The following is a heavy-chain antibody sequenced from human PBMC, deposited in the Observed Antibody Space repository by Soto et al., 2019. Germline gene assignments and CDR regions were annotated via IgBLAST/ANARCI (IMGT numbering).Heavy chain of an antibody. CDR3: ARVLALGFGVDY. J-gene: IGHJ4*02. CDR1: GFTFSSHS. Sequence: GGSLRLSCAASGFTFSSHSMNWVRQAPGKGLEWVSTISSSSSYIYYADSVKGRFTISRDNAKNSLYLQMNSLRAEDTAVYYCARVLALGFGVDYWGQGTLVTVSS. CDR2: ISSSSSYI. V-gene: IGHV3-21*01. D-gene: IGHD3-10*01.